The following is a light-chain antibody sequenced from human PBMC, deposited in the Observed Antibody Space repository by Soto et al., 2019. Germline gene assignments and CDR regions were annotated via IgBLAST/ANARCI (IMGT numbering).Light chain of an antibody. CDR3: QTWATGIQV. Sequence: QLVLTQSPSASASLGASVKLTCTLSSGHNTYSIAWHQQQPEKGPRFLMKLKSDGSHSRGDGIPDRFSGSSSGAERYLTISSLHSEDEADYYCQTWATGIQVFGGGTKLTVL. CDR2: LKSDGSH. CDR1: SGHNTYS. V-gene: IGLV4-69*01. J-gene: IGLJ2*01.